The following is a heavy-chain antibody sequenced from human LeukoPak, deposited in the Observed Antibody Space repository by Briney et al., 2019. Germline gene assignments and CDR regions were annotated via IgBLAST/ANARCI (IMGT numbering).Heavy chain of an antibody. Sequence: KTSETLSLTCAVYGGSFSDYYWSWIRQPPGKGLEWVGEINHSGNTNYNPSLKSRVTISVDTSKNRFSLKLSSVTAADTAVYYCARVLRSRIKFTMVRGVSPANYHYYYLDVWGKGTTVTVSS. CDR1: GGSFSDYY. CDR3: ARVLRSRIKFTMVRGVSPANYHYYYLDV. J-gene: IGHJ6*03. CDR2: INHSGNT. V-gene: IGHV4-34*01. D-gene: IGHD3-10*01.